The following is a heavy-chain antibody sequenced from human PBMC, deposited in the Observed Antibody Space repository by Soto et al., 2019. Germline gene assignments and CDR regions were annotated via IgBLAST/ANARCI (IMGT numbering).Heavy chain of an antibody. J-gene: IGHJ6*02. V-gene: IGHV1-3*01. D-gene: IGHD3-10*01. Sequence: ASVKVSCKASGYSFTSYAMHWVRQAPGQRLEWMGWINAGNGNTKYSQKFQGRVTITRDTSASTAYMELSSLRSEDTAVYYCARAVADGSGSYGTYCYYYGMDVWGQGTTVTVSS. CDR2: INAGNGNT. CDR1: GYSFTSYA. CDR3: ARAVADGSGSYGTYCYYYGMDV.